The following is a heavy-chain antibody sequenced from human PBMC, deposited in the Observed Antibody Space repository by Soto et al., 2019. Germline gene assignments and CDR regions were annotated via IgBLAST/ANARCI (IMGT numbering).Heavy chain of an antibody. Sequence: GASVKVSCKASGGTFSSYTISWVRQAPGQGLEWMGRIIPILGIANYAQKFQGRVTITADKSTSTAYMELSSLRSEDTAVYYCARLQIGASVKWYFDLWARGTPVTVSS. V-gene: IGHV1-69*02. CDR3: ARLQIGASVKWYFDL. CDR2: IIPILGIA. D-gene: IGHD3-16*01. J-gene: IGHJ2*01. CDR1: GGTFSSYT.